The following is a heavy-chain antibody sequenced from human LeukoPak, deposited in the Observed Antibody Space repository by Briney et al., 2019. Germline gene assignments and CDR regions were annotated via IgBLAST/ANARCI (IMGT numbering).Heavy chain of an antibody. V-gene: IGHV4-4*08. CDR2: IYNSGSI. J-gene: IGHJ3*02. CDR3: ARVIVVVPAAPRGNAFDI. D-gene: IGHD2-2*01. Sequence: SETLSLTCTVSGGSISSYYWNWNRQPPGKGLEWIGYIYNSGSISYNPSLKSRVTISVDTSKNQFSLKLSSVTAADTAVYYCARVIVVVPAAPRGNAFDIWGQGTMVTVSS. CDR1: GGSISSYY.